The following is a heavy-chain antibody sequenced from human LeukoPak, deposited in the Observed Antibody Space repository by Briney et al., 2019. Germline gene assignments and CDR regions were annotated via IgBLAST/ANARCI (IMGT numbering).Heavy chain of an antibody. CDR3: SRKLGNAVEN. CDR2: IRSRPNNYTA. V-gene: IGHV3-73*01. J-gene: IGHJ4*02. CDR1: GFAFSGSD. D-gene: IGHD7-27*01. Sequence: GGSLRLSCAASGFAFSGSDMHWVRQASGKGLEWVGRIRSRPNNYTAAYAASVKGRFTISRDDSNNMAYLQMNSLKSDDTAVCYCSRKLGNAVENWGQGVLVIVSS.